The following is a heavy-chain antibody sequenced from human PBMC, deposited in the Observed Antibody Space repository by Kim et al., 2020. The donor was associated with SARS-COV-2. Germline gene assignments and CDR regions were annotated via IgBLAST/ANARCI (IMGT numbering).Heavy chain of an antibody. J-gene: IGHJ3*02. CDR1: GFTFSSYG. D-gene: IGHD5-12*01. Sequence: GGSLRLSCAASGFTFSSYGMHWVRQAPGKGLEWVAVIWYDGSNKYYADSVKGRFTISRDNSKNTLYLQMNSLRAEDTAVYYCARGGRWLQFLEDAFDIWGQGTMVTVSS. CDR3: ARGGRWLQFLEDAFDI. V-gene: IGHV3-33*01. CDR2: IWYDGSNK.